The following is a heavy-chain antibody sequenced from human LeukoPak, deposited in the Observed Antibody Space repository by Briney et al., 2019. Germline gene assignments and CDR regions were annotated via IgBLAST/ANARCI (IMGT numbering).Heavy chain of an antibody. CDR1: GFTFSTYS. CDR2: ISASGGST. J-gene: IGHJ6*03. CDR3: AKSGGYYYYYYMDV. D-gene: IGHD3-10*01. V-gene: IGHV3-23*01. Sequence: TGGSLRLSCAASGFTFSTYSMSWVRQAPGKGLEWVSGISASGGSTYYADSVKGRFTISRDKSKNTLYLQMNSLRVEDTAVYYCAKSGGYYYYYYMDVWGKGTSVTVSS.